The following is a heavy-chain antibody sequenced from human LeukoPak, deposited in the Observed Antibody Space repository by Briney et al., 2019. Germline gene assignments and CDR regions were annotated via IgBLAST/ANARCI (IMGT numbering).Heavy chain of an antibody. J-gene: IGHJ6*03. CDR2: INHSGST. Sequence: PSETLSLTCAVYGGSFSGYYWSRIRQPPGKGLEWIGEINHSGSTNYNPSLKSRVTTSVDTSKNQFSLKLSSVTAADTAVYYCARAVTISYCMDVWAKGPRSPSP. CDR1: GGSFSGYY. CDR3: ARAVTISYCMDV. V-gene: IGHV4-34*01. D-gene: IGHD1-14*01.